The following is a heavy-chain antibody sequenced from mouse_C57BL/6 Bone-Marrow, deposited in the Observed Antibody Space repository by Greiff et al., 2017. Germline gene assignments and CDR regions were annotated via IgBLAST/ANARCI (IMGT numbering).Heavy chain of an antibody. V-gene: IGHV5-6*01. J-gene: IGHJ1*03. CDR3: ARGYYGRYFDV. CDR2: ISSGGSYT. CDR1: GFTFSSYG. D-gene: IGHD1-1*02. Sequence: EVHLVESGGDLVKPGGSLKLSCAASGFTFSSYGMSWVRQTPDKRLEWVATISSGGSYTYYPDSVKGRFTISRDNAKNTLYLQMSSLKSEDTAMYYCARGYYGRYFDVWGTGTTVTVSS.